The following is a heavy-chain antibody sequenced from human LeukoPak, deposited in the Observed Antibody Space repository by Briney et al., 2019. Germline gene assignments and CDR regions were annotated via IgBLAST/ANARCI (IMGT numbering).Heavy chain of an antibody. J-gene: IGHJ3*02. D-gene: IGHD3-16*02. CDR3: ARPYVWGSYRDDAFDI. V-gene: IGHV3-30*03. CDR2: ISYDGSNK. CDR1: GFTFSSYG. Sequence: GRSLRLSCAASGFTFSSYGMHWVRQAPGKGLEWVAVISYDGSNKYYADSVKGRFTISRDTSKNTLYLQMGSLRAEDMAVYYCARPYVWGSYRDDAFDIWGQGTMVTVSS.